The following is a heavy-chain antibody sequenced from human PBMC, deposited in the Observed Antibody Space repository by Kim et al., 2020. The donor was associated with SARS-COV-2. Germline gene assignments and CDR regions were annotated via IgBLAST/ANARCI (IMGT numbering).Heavy chain of an antibody. CDR3: ARPMGPTLAHTRGGMDV. Sequence: GGSLRLSCAASGFTFSDYYMSWIRQAPGKGLEWVSYISSSGSTIYYADSVKGRFTISRDNAKNSLYLQMNSLRAEDTAVYYCARPMGPTLAHTRGGMDVWGQGTTVTVSS. D-gene: IGHD3-10*01. CDR1: GFTFSDYY. CDR2: ISSSGSTI. V-gene: IGHV3-11*04. J-gene: IGHJ6*02.